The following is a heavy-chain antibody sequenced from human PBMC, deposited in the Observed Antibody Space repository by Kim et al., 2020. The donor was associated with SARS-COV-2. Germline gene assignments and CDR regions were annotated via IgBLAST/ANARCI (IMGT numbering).Heavy chain of an antibody. CDR1: GYTFTSYG. CDR3: AREARITIFGVVMTADAFDI. Sequence: ASVKVSCKASGYTFTSYGISWVRQAPGQGLEWMGWTSAYNGNTNYAQNFQARVTMTTDTSTSTAYMELRSLRSDDAAVYYCAREARITIFGVVMTADAFDIWGQETMVTVS. CDR2: TSAYNGNT. V-gene: IGHV1-18*01. J-gene: IGHJ3*02. D-gene: IGHD3-3*01.